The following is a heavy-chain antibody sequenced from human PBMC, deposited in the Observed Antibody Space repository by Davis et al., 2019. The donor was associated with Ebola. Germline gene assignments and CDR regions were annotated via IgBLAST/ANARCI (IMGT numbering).Heavy chain of an antibody. CDR2: IWYDGSYE. Sequence: GESLKISCAASGFTFNSYGMHWVRQAPGKGLEWVSVIWYDGSYEYYADSVKGRFTISRDNSKNTLNLQMNSLRAEDTAVYYCAKDRPYYGEKYYFDYWGQGTLVTVSS. CDR1: GFTFNSYG. V-gene: IGHV3-33*06. D-gene: IGHD2/OR15-2a*01. CDR3: AKDRPYYGEKYYFDY. J-gene: IGHJ4*02.